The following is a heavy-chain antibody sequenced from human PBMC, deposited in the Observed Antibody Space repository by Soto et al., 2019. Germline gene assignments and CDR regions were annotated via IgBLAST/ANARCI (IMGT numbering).Heavy chain of an antibody. Sequence: QITLNESGPTVVKPAETLTLTCTFSGFSLTTSGVGVGWIRQSPGKAPEWLALIYWDDDKGYSASLKSRLTINKDTSKNQVVLTMASVDPADTATYYCAHRILRTVFGLVTTTAIYFDFWGQGTPVVVSS. CDR3: AHRILRTVFGLVTTTAIYFDF. V-gene: IGHV2-5*02. CDR2: IYWDDDK. D-gene: IGHD3-3*01. CDR1: GFSLTTSGVG. J-gene: IGHJ4*02.